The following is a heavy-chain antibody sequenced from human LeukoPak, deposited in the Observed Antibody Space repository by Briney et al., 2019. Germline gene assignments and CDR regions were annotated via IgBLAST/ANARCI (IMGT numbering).Heavy chain of an antibody. Sequence: SETLSLTCTVSDGSISGSYWNWILQPPGKGLEWIGNIYYSGRTNYNPSLKSRVTISVDTSKNQVSLKLTSVTAADTAVYYCARHSGTYMDYWGQGTLVTVSS. V-gene: IGHV4-59*08. J-gene: IGHJ4*02. CDR3: ARHSGTYMDY. D-gene: IGHD1-26*01. CDR2: IYYSGRT. CDR1: DGSISGSY.